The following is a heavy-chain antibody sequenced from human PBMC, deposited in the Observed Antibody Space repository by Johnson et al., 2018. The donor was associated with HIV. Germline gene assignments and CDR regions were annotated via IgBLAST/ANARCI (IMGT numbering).Heavy chain of an antibody. D-gene: IGHD1-1*01. CDR2: ISGSGGST. CDR1: GFTFSSYA. CDR3: ARRVEGRRSANDAFDI. J-gene: IGHJ3*02. V-gene: IGHV3-23*04. Sequence: EQLVESGGGLVQPGGSLRLSCAASGFTFSSYAMSWVRQAPGKGLEWVSAISGSGGSTYYADSVKGRFTISRDNSKNTLYLQMNSLRAEDTAVYYCARRVEGRRSANDAFDIWGQGTMVTVSS.